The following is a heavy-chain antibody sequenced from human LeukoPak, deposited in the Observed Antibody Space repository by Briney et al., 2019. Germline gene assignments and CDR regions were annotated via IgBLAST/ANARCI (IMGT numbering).Heavy chain of an antibody. J-gene: IGHJ4*02. D-gene: IGHD3-10*01. V-gene: IGHV3-23*01. CDR3: AKGTFTMVRGGIDY. CDR1: GFTFSSYA. Sequence: TGGSLRLSCAASGFTFSSYAMSWVRQAPGKGLEWVPAISGSGGSTYYADSVKGRFTISRDNSKNTLYLQMNSLRAEDTAVYYCAKGTFTMVRGGIDYWGQGTLVTVSS. CDR2: ISGSGGST.